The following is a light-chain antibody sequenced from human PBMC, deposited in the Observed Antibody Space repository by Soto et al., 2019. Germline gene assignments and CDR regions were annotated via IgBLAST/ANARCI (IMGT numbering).Light chain of an antibody. CDR1: SSDVGGYNY. CDR3: SSYVGSNKL. J-gene: IGLJ2*01. V-gene: IGLV2-8*01. Sequence: QSALTQPPSASGSPGQSVTISCTGTSSDVGGYNYVSWYQQHPGKAPKLMIYEVSKRPSGVPDRFSGSKSGNTASLTVSGLQAEDEADYYCSSYVGSNKLFGGGTKVTVL. CDR2: EVS.